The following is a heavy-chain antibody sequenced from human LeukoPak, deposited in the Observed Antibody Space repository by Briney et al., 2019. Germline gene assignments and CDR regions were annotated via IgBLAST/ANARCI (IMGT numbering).Heavy chain of an antibody. Sequence: GGSLRLSCAASGFTFTSYAMSWVRQAPGKGLEWVSAISGSGGSSYYADSVKGRFTISRDNSKNTLNLQMNSLRTEDTAVYYCAKGPDYNNHDWFAPWGQGTLVTVSS. V-gene: IGHV3-23*01. CDR1: GFTFTSYA. D-gene: IGHD4-11*01. J-gene: IGHJ5*02. CDR2: ISGSGGSS. CDR3: AKGPDYNNHDWFAP.